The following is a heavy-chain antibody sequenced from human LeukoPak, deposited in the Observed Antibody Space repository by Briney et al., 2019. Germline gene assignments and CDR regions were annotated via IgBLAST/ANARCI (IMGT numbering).Heavy chain of an antibody. CDR1: GFTFSDYY. CDR2: ISSSSSHT. D-gene: IGHD5-18*01. V-gene: IGHV3-11*05. CDR3: AREAQRTAMAYSDY. J-gene: IGHJ4*02. Sequence: GGSLRLSCAASGFTFSDYYMSWIRQAPGKGLEWVSYISSSSSHTNYADSVKGRFTISRDNAKNSLYLQMNSLRAEDTAVYYCAREAQRTAMAYSDYWGQGTLVTVSS.